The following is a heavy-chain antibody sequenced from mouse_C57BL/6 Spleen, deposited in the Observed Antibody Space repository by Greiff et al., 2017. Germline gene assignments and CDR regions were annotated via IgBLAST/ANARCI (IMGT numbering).Heavy chain of an antibody. D-gene: IGHD4-1*01. V-gene: IGHV1-76*01. CDR2: IYPGSGNT. CDR3: ARGGLTAVWFAY. J-gene: IGHJ3*01. Sequence: VQLQQSGAELVRPGASVKLSCKASGYTFTDYYINWVKQRPGQGLEWIARIYPGSGNTYYNEKFKGKATLTAEKSSSTAYMQLSSLTSEDSAVYFCARGGLTAVWFAYWGQGTLVTVSA. CDR1: GYTFTDYY.